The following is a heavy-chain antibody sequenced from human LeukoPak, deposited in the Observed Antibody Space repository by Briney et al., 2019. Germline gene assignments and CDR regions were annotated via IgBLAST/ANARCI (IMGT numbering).Heavy chain of an antibody. Sequence: GESLKISCKASGYTFTKDWIGWVRQKPGEGLEWMGIIYPGDSDTRYSPSFQGQVTISADKSISTAYLQWSSLKASDTAIYFCPRQTYDYWMDSWGQGTLVTVSS. D-gene: IGHD3/OR15-3a*01. CDR2: IYPGDSDT. V-gene: IGHV5-51*01. J-gene: IGHJ4*02. CDR1: GYTFTKDW. CDR3: PRQTYDYWMDS.